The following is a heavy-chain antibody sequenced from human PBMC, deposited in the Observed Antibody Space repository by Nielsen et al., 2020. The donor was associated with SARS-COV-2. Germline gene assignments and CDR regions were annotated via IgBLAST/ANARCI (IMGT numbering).Heavy chain of an antibody. J-gene: IGHJ4*02. CDR2: IKPDGSEK. CDR3: AKDLITMVRGVIIEEYYYFDY. D-gene: IGHD3-10*01. CDR1: GFTFTSHW. Sequence: GESLKISCAASGFTFTSHWMSWVRQAPGKGLEWVANIKPDGSEKYYVDSVRGRFTISRDNAKNSVYLQMNSLRAEDTAVYYCAKDLITMVRGVIIEEYYYFDYWGQGTLVTVSS. V-gene: IGHV3-7*01.